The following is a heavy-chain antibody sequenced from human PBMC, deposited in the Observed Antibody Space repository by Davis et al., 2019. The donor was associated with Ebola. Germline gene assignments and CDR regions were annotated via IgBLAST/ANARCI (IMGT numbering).Heavy chain of an antibody. D-gene: IGHD4-17*01. J-gene: IGHJ4*02. CDR1: GASISINNYY. CDR3: ARHGFAYGDQFDY. CDR2: IYYSGNT. Sequence: PSETLSLTCTVSGASISINNYYWAWIRQPPGKGLEWIASIYYSGNTYYNPSLKSRVTISVDTSKNHFSLRLNSVTAADRAVYYCARHGFAYGDQFDYWGQGILVTVSS. V-gene: IGHV4-39*01.